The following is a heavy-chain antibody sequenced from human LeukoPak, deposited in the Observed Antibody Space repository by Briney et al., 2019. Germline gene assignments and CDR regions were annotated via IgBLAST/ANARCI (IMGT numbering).Heavy chain of an antibody. Sequence: SETLSLTCAVYGGSFSGYYWSWIRQPPGKGLEWIGEINPSGSTNYNPSLKSRVTISVDTSKNQFSLKLSSVTAADTAVYYCARYHYYDSSGYYPWGQGTLATVSS. D-gene: IGHD3-22*01. CDR1: GGSFSGYY. CDR3: ARYHYYDSSGYYP. J-gene: IGHJ5*02. V-gene: IGHV4-34*01. CDR2: INPSGST.